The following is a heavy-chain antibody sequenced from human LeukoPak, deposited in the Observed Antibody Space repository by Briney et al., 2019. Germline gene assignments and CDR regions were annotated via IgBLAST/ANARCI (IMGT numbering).Heavy chain of an antibody. Sequence: PGGSLRLSCAASGFTFSSYEMNWVRQAPGKGLEWISYISNTGGTIYYADSVKGRFTISRDNSKNSLYLQMNSLRAEDTAVYYSARRRLPRDYWGQGTLVTVSS. D-gene: IGHD2-15*01. V-gene: IGHV3-48*03. CDR2: ISNTGGTI. CDR3: ARRRLPRDY. CDR1: GFTFSSYE. J-gene: IGHJ4*02.